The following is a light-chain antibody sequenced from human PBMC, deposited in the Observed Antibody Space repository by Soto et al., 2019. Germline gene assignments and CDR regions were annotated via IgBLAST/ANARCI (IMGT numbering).Light chain of an antibody. CDR2: EVN. Sequence: QSALTQPPSASGSPGQSVSISCTGTSSDVGGYNYVSWYQQYPGKAPKLMIYEVNKRPSGVPDRFSGSKSDNTASLTVSGLQADDEAEYYCSSHAGSNNLWVFVGGTKLTVL. J-gene: IGLJ3*02. CDR3: SSHAGSNNLWV. V-gene: IGLV2-8*01. CDR1: SSDVGGYNY.